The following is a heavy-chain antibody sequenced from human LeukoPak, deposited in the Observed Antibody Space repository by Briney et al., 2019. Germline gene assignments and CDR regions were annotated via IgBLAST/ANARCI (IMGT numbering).Heavy chain of an antibody. CDR1: GFTFSSYW. J-gene: IGHJ4*02. D-gene: IGHD3-3*01. CDR2: IKQDGSEK. Sequence: GSLRLSCAASGFTFSSYWMSWVRQAPGKGLEWVANIKQDGSEKYYVDSVKGRFTISRDNAKNSLYLQMNSLRAEDTAVYYCARDADYDFWSGYSSFDYWGQGTLVTVSS. CDR3: ARDADYDFWSGYSSFDY. V-gene: IGHV3-7*01.